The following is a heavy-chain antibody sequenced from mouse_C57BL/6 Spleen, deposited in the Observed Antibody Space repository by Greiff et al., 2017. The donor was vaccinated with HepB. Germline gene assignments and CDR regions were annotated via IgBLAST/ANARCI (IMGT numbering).Heavy chain of an antibody. Sequence: QVQLQQPGPELVKPGASVKLSCKASGYTFTSYWMHWVKQRPGQGLEWIGNINPSNGGTNYNEKFKSKATLAVDKSSSTAYMQLSSLTSEDSAVYCCARGRYYYCSSFFDYWGQGTTLTVSS. V-gene: IGHV1-53*01. J-gene: IGHJ2*01. D-gene: IGHD1-1*01. CDR2: INPSNGGT. CDR1: GYTFTSYW. CDR3: ARGRYYYCSSFFDY.